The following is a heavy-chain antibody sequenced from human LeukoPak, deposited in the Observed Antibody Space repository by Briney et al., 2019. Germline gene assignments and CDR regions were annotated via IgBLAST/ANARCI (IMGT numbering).Heavy chain of an antibody. CDR3: ARGRSGSYYGSHSGFCDL. V-gene: IGHV4-31*03. J-gene: IGHJ2*01. CDR1: GGSISSGGYY. Sequence: APETLSLTCTVSGGSISSGGYYWSWIRQHPGKGLEWIGYIYYSGSTYYNPSLKSRVTISVDTSKNQFSLKLSSVTAADTAVYYCARGRSGSYYGSHSGFCDLWGRGTLVTVSS. D-gene: IGHD1-26*01. CDR2: IYYSGST.